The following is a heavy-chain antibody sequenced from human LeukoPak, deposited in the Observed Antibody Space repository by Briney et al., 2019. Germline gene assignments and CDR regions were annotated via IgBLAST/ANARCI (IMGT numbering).Heavy chain of an antibody. Sequence: PGGSLRLSCAASGFTVSSNYMSWVRQAPGKGLEWVSSISSSSSYIYYAGSLKGRFTISRDNAENSLYLQMNSLRAEDTAVYYCARTAYYGDLLFDYWGQGTLVTVSS. CDR3: ARTAYYGDLLFDY. CDR2: ISSSSSYI. CDR1: GFTVSSNY. V-gene: IGHV3-21*01. J-gene: IGHJ4*02. D-gene: IGHD4-17*01.